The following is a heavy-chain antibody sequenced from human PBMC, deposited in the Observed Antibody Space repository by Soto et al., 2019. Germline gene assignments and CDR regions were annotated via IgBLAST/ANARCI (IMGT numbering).Heavy chain of an antibody. CDR3: ARDVDGYCSSTSCYYYYGMDV. D-gene: IGHD2-2*01. CDR2: ISAYNGNT. J-gene: IGHJ6*02. Sequence: ASVKVSCKASGYTFTSYGISWVRQAPGQGLEWMGWISAYNGNTNYAQKLQGRVTMTTDTSTSTAYMELRSLRSDDTAVYYCARDVDGYCSSTSCYYYYGMDVWRQATTVTVSS. CDR1: GYTFTSYG. V-gene: IGHV1-18*01.